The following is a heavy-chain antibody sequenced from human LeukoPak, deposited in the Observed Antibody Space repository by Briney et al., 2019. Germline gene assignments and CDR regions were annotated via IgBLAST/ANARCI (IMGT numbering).Heavy chain of an antibody. J-gene: IGHJ4*02. D-gene: IGHD2-2*03. Sequence: GASVKASCKASGGTFSSYAISWVRQAPGQVLEWMGRIIPILGIANYAQKFQGKVTITADKSTSTAYVELSSLRSEDTAVYYCARGVGYYYFDYWGQGTLVTVSS. CDR3: ARGVGYYYFDY. CDR1: GGTFSSYA. CDR2: IIPILGIA. V-gene: IGHV1-69*04.